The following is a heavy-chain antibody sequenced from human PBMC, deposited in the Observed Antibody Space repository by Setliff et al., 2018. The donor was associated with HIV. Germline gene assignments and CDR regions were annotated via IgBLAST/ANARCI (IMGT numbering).Heavy chain of an antibody. J-gene: IGHJ6*03. CDR1: GGSISSFSYY. CDR3: ARGPSGGGFYYMDV. Sequence: PSETLSLTCTVSGGSISSFSYYWAWIRQSPGKGLEWIGNVYHSGGTDYNPSLRSRVSISVDRSTNRFSLMLHSVTAAATAVYYCARGPSGGGFYYMDVWGKGTTVTVSS. D-gene: IGHD2-15*01. CDR2: VYHSGGT. V-gene: IGHV4-39*07.